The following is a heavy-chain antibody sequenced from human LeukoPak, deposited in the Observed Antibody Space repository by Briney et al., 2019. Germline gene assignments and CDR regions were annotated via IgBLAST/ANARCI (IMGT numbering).Heavy chain of an antibody. CDR1: EFTFPMYW. J-gene: IGHJ3*02. D-gene: IGHD2-15*01. CDR2: IKQDGSEK. Sequence: GGSLRLSCAASEFTFPMYWMTWVRQAPGKGLEWVADIKQDGSEKYYVDSVKGRFTISRQNAKNSLFLQMNSLRAEDTAVYYCARHRSGGSQDDAFDIWGQGTMVTVSS. V-gene: IGHV3-7*01. CDR3: ARHRSGGSQDDAFDI.